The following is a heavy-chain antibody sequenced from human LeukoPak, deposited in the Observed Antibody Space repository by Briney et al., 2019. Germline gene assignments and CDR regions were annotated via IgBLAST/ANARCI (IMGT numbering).Heavy chain of an antibody. D-gene: IGHD2-15*01. CDR2: MNPNSGNT. J-gene: IGHJ4*02. CDR1: GYTFTSYD. V-gene: IGHV1-8*01. CDR3: ATPLGRYCSGGSCYDY. Sequence: ASVKVSCKASGYTFTSYDINWVRQATGQGLEWMGWMNPNSGNTGYAQKFQGRVTMTRNTSISTAYTELSSLRSEDTAVYYCATPLGRYCSGGSCYDYWGQGTLVTVSS.